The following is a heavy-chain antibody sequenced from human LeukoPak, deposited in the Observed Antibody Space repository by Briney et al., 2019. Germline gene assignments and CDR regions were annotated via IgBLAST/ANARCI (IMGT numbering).Heavy chain of an antibody. D-gene: IGHD2-2*01. CDR3: AKIVVVPAATPGAFDI. J-gene: IGHJ3*02. Sequence: ASVKVSCKASGYTFTSYDINWVRQAPGQGLEWMGWINPNSGGTNYAQKFQGRVTMTRDTSISTAYMELSRLRSDDTAVYYGAKIVVVPAATPGAFDIWGQGTMVTVSS. CDR1: GYTFTSYD. V-gene: IGHV1-2*02. CDR2: INPNSGGT.